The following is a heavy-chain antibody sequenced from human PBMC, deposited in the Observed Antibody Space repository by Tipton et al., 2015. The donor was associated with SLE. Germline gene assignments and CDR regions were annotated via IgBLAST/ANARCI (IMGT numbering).Heavy chain of an antibody. V-gene: IGHV1-69*13. J-gene: IGHJ4*02. CDR1: GGTFNKFA. CDR3: ARDADISIFQEVMVD. D-gene: IGHD3-16*01. Sequence: QSGPEVKRPGSSVRVSCKASGGTFNKFAINWVRQAPGQGLEWVGRNIPFFGTADYAQRFQDRVTMTADESTSTAYMELSSLRSDDTAIYYCARDADISIFQEVMVDWGQGTLVVVSS. CDR2: NIPFFGTA.